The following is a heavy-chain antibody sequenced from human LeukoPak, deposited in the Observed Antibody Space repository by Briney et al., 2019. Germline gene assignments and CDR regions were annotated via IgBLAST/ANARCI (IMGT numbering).Heavy chain of an antibody. CDR2: VYYTGTT. CDR3: ARLIYCSSSCYFDC. D-gene: IGHD2-2*01. V-gene: IGHV4-39*02. CDR1: GGSISSTSYY. Sequence: SETLSLTCTVSGGSISSTSYYWAWIRQTAEKGLEWIGSVYYTGTTYYRSSLEGRAIISADTSNNHFSLKLRSVTAADTAVYYCARLIYCSSSCYFDCWGQGSLVTVSS. J-gene: IGHJ4*02.